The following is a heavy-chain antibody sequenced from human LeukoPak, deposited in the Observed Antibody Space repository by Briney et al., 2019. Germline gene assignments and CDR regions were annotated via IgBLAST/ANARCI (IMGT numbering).Heavy chain of an antibody. CDR3: AKEAASGWTAGYFDS. D-gene: IGHD6-19*01. J-gene: IGHJ4*02. CDR2: ISGSGYTT. CDR1: GLTFTTYA. Sequence: PGGSLRLSCAASGLTFTTYAMTWVRQAPGKGLEWVSVISGSGYTTFYADSVQGRFTISRDNSKNTPYLQMNSLRAEDTAVYYCAKEAASGWTAGYFDSWGQGTLVTVSS. V-gene: IGHV3-23*01.